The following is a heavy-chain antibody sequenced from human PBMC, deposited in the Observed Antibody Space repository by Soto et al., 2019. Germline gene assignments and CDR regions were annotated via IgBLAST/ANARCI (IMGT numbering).Heavy chain of an antibody. CDR2: ISYDGSNK. CDR3: AKAPFSPSGDTDYYGMDV. Sequence: QVQLVESGGGVVQPGRSLRLSCAASGFTFSSYGMHWVRQAPGKGLEWVAVISYDGSNKYYADSVKGRFTISRDNSKNTLYLQMNSLRAEDTAVYYCAKAPFSPSGDTDYYGMDVWGQGTTVTVSS. D-gene: IGHD3-10*01. CDR1: GFTFSSYG. V-gene: IGHV3-30*18. J-gene: IGHJ6*02.